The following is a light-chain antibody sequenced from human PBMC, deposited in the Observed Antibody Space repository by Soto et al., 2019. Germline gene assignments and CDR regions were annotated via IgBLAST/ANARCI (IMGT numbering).Light chain of an antibody. J-gene: IGLJ2*01. Sequence: QSALTQPRSVSGSPGQSVTISCTGTSSDVGGYNYVSWYQQHPGKAPKLMIYDVSKRPSGVPDRFSGSKSGNTASLTISGLQAGDEADYYCCSYAGSFVVFGGGPSSPS. CDR1: SSDVGGYNY. V-gene: IGLV2-11*01. CDR3: CSYAGSFVV. CDR2: DVS.